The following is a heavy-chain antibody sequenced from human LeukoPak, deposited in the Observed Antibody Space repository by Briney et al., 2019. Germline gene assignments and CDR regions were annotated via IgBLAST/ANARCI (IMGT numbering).Heavy chain of an antibody. Sequence: PSETLSLTCTVSGGSISDYYWNWIRQSPGKGLEWIGYIYYSGNMNYNPSLKSRVTISVDTSKNQFSLKLYSVTAADTAVYYCARGNRDIVEEWGQGTLVTVSS. D-gene: IGHD2-15*01. V-gene: IGHV4-59*01. CDR1: GGSISDYY. J-gene: IGHJ4*02. CDR3: ARGNRDIVEE. CDR2: IYYSGNM.